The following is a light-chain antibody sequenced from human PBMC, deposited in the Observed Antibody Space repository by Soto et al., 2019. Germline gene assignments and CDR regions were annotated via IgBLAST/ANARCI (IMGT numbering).Light chain of an antibody. J-gene: IGKJ4*01. CDR1: QSVSSN. CDR2: GAS. V-gene: IGKV3-15*01. Sequence: ETVMTQSPATLSVSPGERASLSCRASQSVSSNLAWYQQNPGQAPRLLIYGASTRATGIPARFSGSGSGTEFTLTISSLQSEDFAVYYCQQYNNWPVTFGGGTKVEIK. CDR3: QQYNNWPVT.